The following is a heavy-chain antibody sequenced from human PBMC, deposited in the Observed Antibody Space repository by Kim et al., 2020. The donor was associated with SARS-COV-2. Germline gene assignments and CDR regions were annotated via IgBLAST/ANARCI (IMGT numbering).Heavy chain of an antibody. D-gene: IGHD6-19*01. CDR2: IYHSGST. J-gene: IGHJ6*02. CDR3: ARVVPSIAVASVGMDV. CDR1: GGSISSSNW. Sequence: SETLSLTCAVSGGSISSSNWWSWVRQPPGKGLEWIGEIYHSGSTNYNQSLKSRVTISVDKSKNQFSLKLSSVTAADTAVYYWARVVPSIAVASVGMDVWGQGTTVTVSS. V-gene: IGHV4-4*02.